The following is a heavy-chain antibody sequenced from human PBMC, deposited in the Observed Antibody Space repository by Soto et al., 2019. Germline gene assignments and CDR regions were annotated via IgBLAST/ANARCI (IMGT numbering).Heavy chain of an antibody. CDR2: IIPALGTT. CDR3: ARPDFGDYWYFDL. Sequence: QDQLVQSGAEVKKPGSSVKVSCKAFGGPFSSHTFSWVRQAPGQGLEWMGRIIPALGTTTYAQKFQGRVTITVNESVATVYMELNSLRTGDTTVYYCARPDFGDYWYFDLWGRGTLVTVSS. V-gene: IGHV1-69*08. J-gene: IGHJ2*01. D-gene: IGHD4-17*01. CDR1: GGPFSSHT.